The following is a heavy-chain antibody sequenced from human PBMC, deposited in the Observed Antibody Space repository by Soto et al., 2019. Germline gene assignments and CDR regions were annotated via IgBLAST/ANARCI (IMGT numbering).Heavy chain of an antibody. V-gene: IGHV5-51*01. CDR1: GYTFTDYW. CDR3: ARRVSSSYYHFDS. J-gene: IGHJ4*02. D-gene: IGHD3-22*01. CDR2: IYPGDSDT. Sequence: PGESLKISCKGSGYTFTDYWILWVRQMPGKGLEWMGIIYPGDSDTRYTPSFQGQVTISADKSINTAYLQWSNLKASDTAVYYCARRVSSSYYHFDSWGQGTLVTRLL.